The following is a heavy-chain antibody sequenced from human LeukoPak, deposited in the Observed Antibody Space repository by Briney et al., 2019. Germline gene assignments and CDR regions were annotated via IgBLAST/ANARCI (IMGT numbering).Heavy chain of an antibody. CDR1: GTSINNFY. Sequence: PSETLSLTCTVSGTSINNFYWTWIRQPAGKGLEWIGRIEASGSTKYNPSLKSRVSMSVDTSKKQFSLSLSSVTAADTAVYYCARHSQEGFANAYKRYSSWNPFDYWGQGTLVTVSS. J-gene: IGHJ4*02. CDR3: ARHSQEGFANAYKRYSSWNPFDY. V-gene: IGHV4-4*07. CDR2: IEASGST. D-gene: IGHD6-13*01.